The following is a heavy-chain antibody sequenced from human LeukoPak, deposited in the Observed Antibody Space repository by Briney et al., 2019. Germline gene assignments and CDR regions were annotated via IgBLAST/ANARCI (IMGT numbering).Heavy chain of an antibody. Sequence: GGSLRLSCAASEFTFSASAMHWVRQASGKGLEWVGRIRSKANSYATAYAASVKGRFTISRDDSENTAYLQVNSLKTEDTAVYYCAGMVAATPTLSRIYYYYMDVWGKGTTVTISS. CDR2: IRSKANSYAT. V-gene: IGHV3-73*01. CDR1: EFTFSASA. D-gene: IGHD2-15*01. J-gene: IGHJ6*03. CDR3: AGMVAATPTLSRIYYYYMDV.